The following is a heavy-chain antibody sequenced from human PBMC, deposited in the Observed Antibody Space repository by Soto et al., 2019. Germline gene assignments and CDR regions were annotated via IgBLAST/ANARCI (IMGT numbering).Heavy chain of an antibody. V-gene: IGHV1-18*01. CDR3: ARGVPCGGSCYSSYFDY. CDR1: GYTFTSYG. CDR2: ISAYNGNT. J-gene: IGHJ4*02. Sequence: ASVKVSCKASGYTFTSYGISWVGQAPGQGLEWMGWISAYNGNTNYAQKLQGRVTMTTDTSTSTAYMELRSLRSDDTAVYYCARGVPCGGSCYSSYFDYWGQGTLVTVSS. D-gene: IGHD2-15*01.